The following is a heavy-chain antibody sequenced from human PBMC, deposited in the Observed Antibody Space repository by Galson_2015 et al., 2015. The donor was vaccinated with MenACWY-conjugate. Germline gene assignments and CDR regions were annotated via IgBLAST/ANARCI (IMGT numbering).Heavy chain of an antibody. CDR1: GFTFRSYW. J-gene: IGHJ4*02. V-gene: IGHV3-74*01. CDR3: ARDPERGDGYVLDY. CDR2: INKDGSST. Sequence: LRLSCAASGFTFRSYWLYWVRQAPGKGLVWVAHINKDGSSTSYADSVKGRFTISRDNAKNMLYLQMNSLRAEDTAVYYCARDPERGDGYVLDYWGQGTLVTVSS. D-gene: IGHD5-24*01.